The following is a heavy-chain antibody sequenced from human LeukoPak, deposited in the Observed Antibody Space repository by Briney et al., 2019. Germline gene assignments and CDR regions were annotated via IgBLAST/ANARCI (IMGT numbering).Heavy chain of an antibody. CDR2: ISGSGGST. CDR1: GFTISSYA. D-gene: IGHD3-3*01. V-gene: IGHV3-23*01. CDR3: AKGDQGPVAYYDFWSGYSTGGIDY. Sequence: GGSLRLTCAASGFTISSYAMSWVRQAPGKGLEWVSAISGSGGSTYYADSVKGRFTISRDNSKNTLYLQMNSLRAEDTAVYYCAKGDQGPVAYYDFWSGYSTGGIDYWGQGTLVTVSS. J-gene: IGHJ4*02.